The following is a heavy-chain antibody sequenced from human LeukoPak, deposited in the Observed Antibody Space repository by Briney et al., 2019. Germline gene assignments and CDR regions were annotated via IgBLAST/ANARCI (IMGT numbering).Heavy chain of an antibody. J-gene: IGHJ6*03. CDR1: GGSFSGYY. CDR2: INHSGST. Sequence: SETLSLTCAVYGGSFSGYYWSWIRQPPGKGLEWIGEINHSGSTNYNPSLKSRVTISVDTSKNQFSLKLSSVTAADTAVYHCAGRCSPSLRYYYYMDVWGKGTTVTVSS. CDR3: AGRCSPSLRYYYYMDV. V-gene: IGHV4-34*01. D-gene: IGHD6-6*01.